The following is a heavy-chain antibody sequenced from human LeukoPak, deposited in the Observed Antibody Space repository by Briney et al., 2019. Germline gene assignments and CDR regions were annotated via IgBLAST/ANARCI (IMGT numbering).Heavy chain of an antibody. Sequence: GGSLRLSCGVSGFTFRNYWMSWLRQAPGKGLEWVANINEDGNKKYYADSVKGRFTISRDNAKNSLYLQMNSLRAEDTAVYYCAREREYNYGHMLGYWGQGTLVTVSS. CDR1: GFTFRNYW. CDR3: AREREYNYGHMLGY. V-gene: IGHV3-7*01. J-gene: IGHJ4*02. D-gene: IGHD5-18*01. CDR2: INEDGNKK.